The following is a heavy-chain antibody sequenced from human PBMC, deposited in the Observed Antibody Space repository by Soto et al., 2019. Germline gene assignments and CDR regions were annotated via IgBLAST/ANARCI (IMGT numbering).Heavy chain of an antibody. J-gene: IGHJ4*02. CDR1: RGTFSSYS. Sequence: QVQLVQSGAEVKKPGSSVKVSCKASRGTFSSYSINWVRQAPGQGLEWMGEIIPIFGTANYAQEFQGRVTVTADESTSTSYMEVSSLRSEDTAVYYCARDGGRHSGGIDYWGQGTVVTVSS. V-gene: IGHV1-69*01. D-gene: IGHD1-26*01. CDR3: ARDGGRHSGGIDY. CDR2: IIPIFGTA.